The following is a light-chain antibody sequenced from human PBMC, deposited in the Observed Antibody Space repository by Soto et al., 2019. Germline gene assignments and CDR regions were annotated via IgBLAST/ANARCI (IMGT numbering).Light chain of an antibody. CDR2: WAS. CDR1: QSVLYSSNNKYY. CDR3: QQYYITPWT. J-gene: IGKJ1*01. V-gene: IGKV4-1*01. Sequence: DIVMTQSPDSLAVSLGERATINCKSSQSVLYSSNNKYYLAWYQQRPGQPPKLLIYWASTRESGVPDRFSGSGSGTDFTLTISSLQAEDVAVYYCQQYYITPWTFGQGTKVEIK.